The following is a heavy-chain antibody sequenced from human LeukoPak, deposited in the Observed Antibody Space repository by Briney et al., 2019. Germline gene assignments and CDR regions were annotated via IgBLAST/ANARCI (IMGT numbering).Heavy chain of an antibody. CDR3: AGWGGYSSSPGGFDH. D-gene: IGHD6-6*01. CDR1: GGSISSYY. V-gene: IGHV4-59*01. Sequence: TSETLSLTCTVSGGSISSYYWSWLRQPPGKGLEWIGYIYYSGSTNYNPSLKSRVTISVDTSKNQFSLKLSSVTAADTAVYYCAGWGGYSSSPGGFDHWGQGTLVTVSS. CDR2: IYYSGST. J-gene: IGHJ5*02.